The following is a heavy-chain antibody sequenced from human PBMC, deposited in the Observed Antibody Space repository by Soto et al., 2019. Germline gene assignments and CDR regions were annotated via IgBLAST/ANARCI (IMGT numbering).Heavy chain of an antibody. CDR2: IYPGDSDT. D-gene: IGHD6-13*01. Sequence: GESLKSSCEASGYSFTSYWIGWVRQMPGKGLEWMGIIYPGDSDTRYSTSFQGPVPLPHDKSIGTAYLQWSSLKASDTAMYYCARHRYSSSWDVIYYYYGMDVWGQGTTVPVS. V-gene: IGHV5-51*01. J-gene: IGHJ6*02. CDR1: GYSFTSYW. CDR3: ARHRYSSSWDVIYYYYGMDV.